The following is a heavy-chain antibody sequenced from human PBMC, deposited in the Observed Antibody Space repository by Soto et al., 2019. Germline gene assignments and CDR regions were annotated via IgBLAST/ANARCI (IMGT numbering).Heavy chain of an antibody. V-gene: IGHV3-23*01. CDR3: AKDSVGRGSYYDY. CDR2: ISGSGGST. Sequence: GESLKISCAASGFTFSSYAMSWVRQAPGKGLEWVSAISGSGGSTYYADSVKGRFTISRDNSKNTLYLQMNSLRAEDTAVYYCAKDSVGRGSYYDYWGQGTLVTVSS. J-gene: IGHJ4*02. CDR1: GFTFSSYA. D-gene: IGHD1-26*01.